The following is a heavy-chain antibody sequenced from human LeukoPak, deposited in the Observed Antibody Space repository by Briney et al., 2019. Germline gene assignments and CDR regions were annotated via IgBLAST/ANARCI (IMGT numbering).Heavy chain of an antibody. Sequence: GEPLKISCKGSGYSFTTYWIAWVRQMPGKGLEWMGIIYPGDSDTRYSPSLQGQVTISVDKSIITAYLQWSSLKASDSAMYYCAREGSTGGYYDYWGQGTLVTVSS. V-gene: IGHV5-51*01. CDR2: IYPGDSDT. CDR1: GYSFTTYW. CDR3: AREGSTGGYYDY. J-gene: IGHJ4*02. D-gene: IGHD2-8*02.